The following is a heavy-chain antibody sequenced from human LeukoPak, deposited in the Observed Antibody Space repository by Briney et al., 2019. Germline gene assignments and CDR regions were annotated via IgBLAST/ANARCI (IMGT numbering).Heavy chain of an antibody. CDR3: ARGRYSSGWYRAYYFDY. CDR1: GGSISSYY. V-gene: IGHV4-59*01. J-gene: IGHJ4*02. Sequence: SETLSLTCTVSGGSISSYYWSWIRQPPGKGLEWIGYIYYSGSTNYNPSLKSRVTISVDTSKNQFSLKLSSVTAADTAAYYCARGRYSSGWYRAYYFDYWGQGTLVTVSS. CDR2: IYYSGST. D-gene: IGHD6-19*01.